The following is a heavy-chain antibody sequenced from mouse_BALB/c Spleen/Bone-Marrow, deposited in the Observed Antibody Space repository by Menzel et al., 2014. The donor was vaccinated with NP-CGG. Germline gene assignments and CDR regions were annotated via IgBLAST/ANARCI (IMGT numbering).Heavy chain of an antibody. CDR3: ARGDYYGKGGAMDY. V-gene: IGHV1-7*01. CDR2: INPSTGYT. J-gene: IGHJ4*01. Sequence: QAQLQQSGAELAKPGASVKMSCKASGYTFTRYWIHWVKPGPGQGLEWIGYINPSTGYTEYNQKFKDKATLAADKSSSTAYMQLSSLTSEDSAVYYCARGDYYGKGGAMDYWGQGTSVTVSS. CDR1: GYTFTRYW. D-gene: IGHD1-1*01.